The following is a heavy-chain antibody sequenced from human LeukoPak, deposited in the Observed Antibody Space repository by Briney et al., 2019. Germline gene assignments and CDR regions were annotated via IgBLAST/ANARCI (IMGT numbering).Heavy chain of an antibody. V-gene: IGHV1-46*01. CDR2: INPSGDST. J-gene: IGHJ4*02. CDR3: ARSVIYGDYEPNFDY. D-gene: IGHD4-17*01. Sequence: ASVKVSCKASGYTFTSYYMHWVRQAPGQGLEWRGIINPSGDSTSYAQKFQGRVTMTRDMSTSTVYMELSSLRSEDTAVYYCARSVIYGDYEPNFDYWGQGTLVTVSS. CDR1: GYTFTSYY.